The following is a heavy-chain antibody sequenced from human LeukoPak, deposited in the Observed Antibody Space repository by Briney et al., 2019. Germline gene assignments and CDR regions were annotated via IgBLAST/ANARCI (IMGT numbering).Heavy chain of an antibody. CDR2: ISDSGDYT. Sequence: GGSLRLSCAGSGFTFSSYAMSWVRQAPGQGLEWVSVISDSGDYTSYADSVRGRFTISRDNSRNTLYLQMISLRPEDTAVYYCAKDASIGKYCTNGVCSPFDYWGQGTLVTVSS. V-gene: IGHV3-23*01. CDR3: AKDASIGKYCTNGVCSPFDY. CDR1: GFTFSSYA. J-gene: IGHJ4*02. D-gene: IGHD2-8*01.